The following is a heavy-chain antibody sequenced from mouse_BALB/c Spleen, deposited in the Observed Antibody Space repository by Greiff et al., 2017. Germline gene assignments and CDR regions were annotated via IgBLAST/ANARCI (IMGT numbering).Heavy chain of an antibody. V-gene: IGHV14-1*02. CDR1: GFNIKDYY. J-gene: IGHJ4*01. Sequence: EVQLQQSGAELVRPGALVKLSCKASGFNIKDYYMHWVKQRPEQGLEWIGWIDPENGNTIYDPKFQGKASITADTSSNTAYLQLSSLTSEDTAVYYCARCSSGYPYYAMDYWGQGTSVTVSS. CDR2: IDPENGNT. CDR3: ARCSSGYPYYAMDY. D-gene: IGHD3-1*01.